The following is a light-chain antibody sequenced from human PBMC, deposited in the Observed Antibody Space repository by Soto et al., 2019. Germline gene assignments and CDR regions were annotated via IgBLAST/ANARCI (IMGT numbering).Light chain of an antibody. V-gene: IGKV3-20*01. CDR3: QQYASSPRT. CDR2: GAS. CDR1: QGVSANS. Sequence: EIGLTQSPGTLSLSPGDRTTLSCRASQGVSANSLAWYQQKPGQAPRLLIYGASIRATGISDRFSGSGSGTDFTLTISRLEPEDFAMYYCQQYASSPRTFGQGTRVDIK. J-gene: IGKJ1*01.